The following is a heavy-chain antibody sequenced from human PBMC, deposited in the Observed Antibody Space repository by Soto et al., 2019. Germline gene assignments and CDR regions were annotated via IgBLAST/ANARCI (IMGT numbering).Heavy chain of an antibody. D-gene: IGHD3-22*01. Sequence: SETLSLTCTVSGAPITSYQWSWIRQSPGKGLEWIGNIYYSGSTNYNPSLKSRVTISVDTSKNPFSLKLSSVTAADTAVYYCARDSSGYYWFDPWGQGTQVT. J-gene: IGHJ5*02. CDR3: ARDSSGYYWFDP. CDR2: IYYSGST. V-gene: IGHV4-59*01. CDR1: GAPITSYQ.